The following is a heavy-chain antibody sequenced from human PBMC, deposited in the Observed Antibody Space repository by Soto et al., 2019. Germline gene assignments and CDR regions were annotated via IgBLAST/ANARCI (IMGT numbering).Heavy chain of an antibody. CDR1: GLTFSTYG. Sequence: PGGSLRLSCAASGLTFSTYGMSWVRQAPGKGLEWVSIISGSGGSTYYADSVEGRFTISGDNSKNTLYLQMNSLRVEDTAIYYCAKCLDYYDSSGYYPLNYFDYWXQGTLVTVSS. D-gene: IGHD3-22*01. V-gene: IGHV3-23*01. CDR3: AKCLDYYDSSGYYPLNYFDY. J-gene: IGHJ4*02. CDR2: ISGSGGST.